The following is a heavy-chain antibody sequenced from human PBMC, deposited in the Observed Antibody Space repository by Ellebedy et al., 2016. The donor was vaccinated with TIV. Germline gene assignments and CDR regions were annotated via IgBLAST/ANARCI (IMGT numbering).Heavy chain of an antibody. Sequence: PGGSLRLSCAASGFTFSSYEMNWVRQAPGKGLEWVSYISSSGSTIYYADSVKGRFTISRDNAKNSLYLQMNSLRAEDTAVYYCARGQWGDLTSGGYYYYYGMDVWGQGTTVTVSS. J-gene: IGHJ6*02. CDR2: ISSSGSTI. CDR3: ARGQWGDLTSGGYYYYYGMDV. CDR1: GFTFSSYE. D-gene: IGHD3-3*01. V-gene: IGHV3-48*03.